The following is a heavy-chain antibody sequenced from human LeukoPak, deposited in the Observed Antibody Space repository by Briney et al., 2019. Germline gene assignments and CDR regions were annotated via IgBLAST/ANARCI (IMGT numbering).Heavy chain of an antibody. CDR3: ARDKWVSGWVDY. D-gene: IGHD6-19*01. Sequence: GGSLRLSCAASGFTFSSYAMHWVRQAPGKGLEWVAVRWYDGSNKYYADSVKGRFTISRDNSKYTLYLQMNSLRAEDTAVYYCARDKWVSGWVDYWGQGTLVTVSS. V-gene: IGHV3-33*08. J-gene: IGHJ4*02. CDR1: GFTFSSYA. CDR2: RWYDGSNK.